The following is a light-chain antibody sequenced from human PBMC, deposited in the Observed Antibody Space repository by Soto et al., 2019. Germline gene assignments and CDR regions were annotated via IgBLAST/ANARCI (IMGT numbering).Light chain of an antibody. CDR3: RQATQSYT. J-gene: IGKJ2*01. Sequence: DIVLTQTRLSSPVTLGQPASISCRSSQSLVHIDGNTYFNWLQQRPGQPPRLLVYKISNRLPGVPDRFSGSGAGTDYTLKISRVQAEDVGVYYCRQATQSYTVGQGTRLEIK. CDR2: KIS. V-gene: IGKV2-24*01. CDR1: QSLVHIDGNTY.